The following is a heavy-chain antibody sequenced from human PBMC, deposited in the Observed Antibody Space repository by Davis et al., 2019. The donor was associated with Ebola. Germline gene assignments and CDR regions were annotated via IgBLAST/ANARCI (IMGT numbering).Heavy chain of an antibody. Sequence: MPGGSLRLSCAASGFPFSDYYMSWIRQTPGKGLEWIGYIYYSGTTNYNPSLRSRVTMSIDTSKNQFSLRLSSVTAADTAVYYCAGHSKSYLEDVWGQGTTVTVSS. CDR1: GFPFSDYY. CDR2: IYYSGTT. D-gene: IGHD2/OR15-2a*01. J-gene: IGHJ6*02. V-gene: IGHV4-59*01. CDR3: AGHSKSYLEDV.